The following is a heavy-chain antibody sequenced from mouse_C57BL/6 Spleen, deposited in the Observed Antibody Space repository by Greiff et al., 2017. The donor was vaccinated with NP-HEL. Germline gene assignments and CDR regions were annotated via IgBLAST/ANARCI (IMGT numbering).Heavy chain of an antibody. CDR3: AYDYDSSFDY. J-gene: IGHJ2*01. Sequence: QVQLQQSGAELARPGASVKMSCKASGYTFTSYTMHWVKQRPGQGLEWIGYINPSSGYTKYNQKFKDKATLTADKSSITAYMQLSSLTSEYSAVYYCAYDYDSSFDYWGQGTTLTVSS. CDR1: GYTFTSYT. V-gene: IGHV1-4*01. D-gene: IGHD2-4*01. CDR2: INPSSGYT.